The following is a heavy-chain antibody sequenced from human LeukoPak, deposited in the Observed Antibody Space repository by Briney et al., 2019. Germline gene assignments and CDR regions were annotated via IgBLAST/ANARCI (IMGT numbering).Heavy chain of an antibody. D-gene: IGHD2-15*01. V-gene: IGHV4-59*01. CDR2: IYYSGST. CDR3: ARSLRPRGYAYYYYYMDV. CDR1: GGSFSGYY. Sequence: SGTLSLTCAVYGGSFSGYYWSWIRQPPGKGLEWIGYIYYSGSTNYNPSLKSRVTISVDTSKNQFSLKLSSVTAADTAVYYCARSLRPRGYAYYYYYMDVWGKGTTVTVSS. J-gene: IGHJ6*03.